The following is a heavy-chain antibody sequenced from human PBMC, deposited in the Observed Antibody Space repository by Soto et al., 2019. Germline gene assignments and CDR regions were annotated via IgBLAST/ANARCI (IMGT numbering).Heavy chain of an antibody. CDR1: GGSISSGYYY. CDR3: ARAKGVQDYYDSSGYYPLTNYYYYGMDV. Sequence: TLSLTCTVSGGSISSGYYYWSWIRQPPGKGLEWIGYIYYSGSTYYNPSLKSRVTISVDTSKNQFSLKLSSVTAADTAVYYCARAKGVQDYYDSSGYYPLTNYYYYGMDVWGQGTTVTVSS. D-gene: IGHD3-22*01. CDR2: IYYSGST. V-gene: IGHV4-30-4*01. J-gene: IGHJ6*02.